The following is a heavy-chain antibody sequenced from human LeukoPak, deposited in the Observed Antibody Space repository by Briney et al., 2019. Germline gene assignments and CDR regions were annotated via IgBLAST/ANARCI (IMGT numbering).Heavy chain of an antibody. CDR1: GFTFSSYA. Sequence: GGSLRLSCSASGFTFSSYAMHWVRQAPGKGLEYVSAISSNGGSTYYTDSVKGRFTISRDNSKNTLYLQMSSLRAEDTAVYYCVKEAWYYYDGSGPDYWGQGTLVTVSS. CDR2: ISSNGGST. CDR3: VKEAWYYYDGSGPDY. D-gene: IGHD3-22*01. J-gene: IGHJ4*02. V-gene: IGHV3-64D*09.